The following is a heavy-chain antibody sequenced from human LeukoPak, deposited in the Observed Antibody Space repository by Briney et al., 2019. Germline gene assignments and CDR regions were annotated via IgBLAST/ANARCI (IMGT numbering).Heavy chain of an antibody. CDR2: IYYSGST. D-gene: IGHD2-15*01. J-gene: IGHJ4*02. CDR1: GGSISSSSYY. CDR3: ARSAGEGSRHCSAGSCYPGD. V-gene: IGHV4-61*01. Sequence: SETLSLTCTVSGGSISSSSYYWSWIRQPPGKGLEWIAYIYYSGSTKYNPSLKSRATISVDTYKNQFSLKLSSVTTADTAVYYCARSAGEGSRHCSAGSCYPGDWGQGTLVTVSS.